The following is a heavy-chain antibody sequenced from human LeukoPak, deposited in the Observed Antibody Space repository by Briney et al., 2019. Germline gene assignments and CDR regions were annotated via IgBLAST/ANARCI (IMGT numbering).Heavy chain of an antibody. Sequence: PSETLSLTCTVSGGSISSYYWSWIRQPPGKGLEWIGYIYYSGSTNYNPSLKSRVTISVDTSKNQFSLKLSSVTAADTAVYYCARSITVTRLGNWFDPWGQGTPVTVSS. J-gene: IGHJ5*02. CDR2: IYYSGST. CDR1: GGSISSYY. V-gene: IGHV4-59*01. CDR3: ARSITVTRLGNWFDP. D-gene: IGHD4-11*01.